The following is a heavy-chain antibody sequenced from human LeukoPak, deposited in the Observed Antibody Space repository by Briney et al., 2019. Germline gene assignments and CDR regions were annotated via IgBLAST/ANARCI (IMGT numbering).Heavy chain of an antibody. Sequence: SETLSLTCTVSGGSISSGDYYWSWIRQPPGKGLEWIGYIYYSGSTYYNPSLKGRVTISVDTSKNQFSLKLSSVTAADTAVYYCARAEWGELPTFDYWGQGTLVTVSS. CDR3: ARAEWGELPTFDY. J-gene: IGHJ4*02. D-gene: IGHD3-16*01. CDR1: GGSISSGDYY. V-gene: IGHV4-30-4*01. CDR2: IYYSGST.